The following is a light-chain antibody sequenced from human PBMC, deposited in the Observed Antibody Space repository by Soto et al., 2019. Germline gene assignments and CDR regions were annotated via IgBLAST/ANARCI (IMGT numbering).Light chain of an antibody. V-gene: IGKV2-40*01. CDR1: RSLLDSADGNTY. CDR3: QQYHSDPIT. J-gene: IGKJ5*01. Sequence: DVVLTQTPLSLPVTPGEPASISCRSSRSLLDSADGNTYLDWFLQKPGQSPQLLIHTLSYRASARKPGVPDRFIGSGSGTDFTLTITSLQAEDVAVYYCQQYHSDPITFGQGTRLEIK. CDR2: TLS.